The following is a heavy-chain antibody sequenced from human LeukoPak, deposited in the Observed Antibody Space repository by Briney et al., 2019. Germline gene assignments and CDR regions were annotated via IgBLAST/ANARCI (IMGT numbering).Heavy chain of an antibody. CDR3: AKVMYSSGTEYFQH. V-gene: IGHV3-9*01. Sequence: GGSLRLSCAASGFTFDDYAMHWVRQDPGRGLEWVSGISWNSGSIGYADSVKGRFTISRDNAKNSLYLQMNSLRAEDTALYYCAKVMYSSGTEYFQHWGQGTLVTVSS. CDR1: GFTFDDYA. D-gene: IGHD6-19*01. CDR2: ISWNSGSI. J-gene: IGHJ1*01.